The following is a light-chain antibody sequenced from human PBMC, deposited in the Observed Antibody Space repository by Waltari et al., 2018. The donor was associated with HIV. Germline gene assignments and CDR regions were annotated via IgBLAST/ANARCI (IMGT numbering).Light chain of an antibody. CDR3: AAWDDSLSGPVV. CDR2: RNN. V-gene: IGLV1-47*01. J-gene: IGLJ2*01. CDR1: SSNIGSNY. Sequence: QSVLTQPPSASGTPGQRVTISCSGSSSNIGSNYVYWYQQLPGTAPKLLIYRNNQRPAGVPDRFSGSKSSTSASLASSGLRSEDEADYYCAAWDDSLSGPVVFGGGTKLTVL.